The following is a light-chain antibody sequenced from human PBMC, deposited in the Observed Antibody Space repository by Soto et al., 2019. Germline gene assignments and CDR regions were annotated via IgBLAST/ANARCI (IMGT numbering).Light chain of an antibody. CDR1: NLGSKS. CDR2: DDS. Sequence: SYELTQPPSVSVAPGQTARITCGGDNLGSKSVHWYQQKPGQAPVLVVYDDSDRPSGIPEQFSGSNSGNTATLTISRVAAGDEADYYCQVWDNDSDHHVFGTGTKVTVL. J-gene: IGLJ1*01. V-gene: IGLV3-21*02. CDR3: QVWDNDSDHHV.